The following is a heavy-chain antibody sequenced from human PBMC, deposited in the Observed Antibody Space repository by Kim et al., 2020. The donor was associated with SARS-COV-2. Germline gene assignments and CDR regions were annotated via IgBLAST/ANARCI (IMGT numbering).Heavy chain of an antibody. D-gene: IGHD1-1*01. CDR2: INHSGST. CDR3: ARLLFHDGTSH. CDR1: GGSFSGYY. V-gene: IGHV4-34*01. J-gene: IGHJ4*02. Sequence: SETLSLTCAVYGGSFSGYYWSWIRQPPGKGLEWIGEINHSGSTNYNPSLKSRVTISVDTSKNQFSLKLSSVTAADTAVYYCARLLFHDGTSHWGQGTLVTVSS.